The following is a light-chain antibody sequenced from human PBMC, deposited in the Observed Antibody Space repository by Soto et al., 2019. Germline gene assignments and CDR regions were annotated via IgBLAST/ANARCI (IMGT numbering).Light chain of an antibody. CDR3: QSYDSNTVV. V-gene: IGLV2-23*01. Sequence: QSVLTQPASVSGSPGQSITISCTGTSSDVGSYNLVSWYQQHPGKAPKLMIYEGSKRPSGVSYRFSGSKSGNTASLTISGLQAEDEADYYCQSYDSNTVVFGGGTKVTVL. J-gene: IGLJ2*01. CDR1: SSDVGSYNL. CDR2: EGS.